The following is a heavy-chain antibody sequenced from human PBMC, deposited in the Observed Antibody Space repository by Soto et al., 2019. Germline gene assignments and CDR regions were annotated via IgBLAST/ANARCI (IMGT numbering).Heavy chain of an antibody. CDR2: ISYDGSNK. CDR1: GFTFSSYG. Sequence: QVQLVESGGGVVQPGRSLRLSCAASGFTFSSYGMHWVRQAPGKGLEWVAVISYDGSNKYYADSVKGRFTISRDNSKNTLYLQMNSLRAEDTAVYYCAKEDYGGNSAYWDFDYWGQGTLVTVSS. V-gene: IGHV3-30*18. J-gene: IGHJ4*02. D-gene: IGHD4-17*01. CDR3: AKEDYGGNSAYWDFDY.